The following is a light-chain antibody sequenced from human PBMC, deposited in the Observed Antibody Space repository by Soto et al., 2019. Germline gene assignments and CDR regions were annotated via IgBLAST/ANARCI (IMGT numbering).Light chain of an antibody. Sequence: QSVLTQSPSVSGAPRQSVNISCSGNNSNIGSNAVHWYQQLPGKAPKLLMYYNDMLPSGVSDRFSGSKSGTSASLAISGLQSEDEGDYYCATWDDRPTAWVFGGGTKVTVL. CDR3: ATWDDRPTAWV. J-gene: IGLJ3*02. V-gene: IGLV1-36*01. CDR1: NSNIGSNA. CDR2: YND.